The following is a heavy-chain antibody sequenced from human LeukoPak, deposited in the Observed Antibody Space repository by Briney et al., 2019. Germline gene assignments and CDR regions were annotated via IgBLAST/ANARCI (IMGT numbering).Heavy chain of an antibody. D-gene: IGHD6-19*01. V-gene: IGHV3-23*01. CDR1: GFTFSSYA. CDR2: ISGSGGST. J-gene: IGHJ4*02. Sequence: GGSLRLSCAASGFTFSSYAMSWVRQAPGKGLEWVSAISGSGGSTYYADSVKGRFTISRDNSKNTLYLQMNSLRAEDTAVYYCAKAGIRNLWLVPAGFFDYWGQGTLVTVSS. CDR3: AKAGIRNLWLVPAGFFDY.